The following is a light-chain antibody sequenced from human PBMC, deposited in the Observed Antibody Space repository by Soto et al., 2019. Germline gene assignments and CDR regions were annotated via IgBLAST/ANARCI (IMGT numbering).Light chain of an antibody. CDR1: SSNIGTGYD. CDR3: QSYDSNLVL. CDR2: GNT. J-gene: IGLJ2*01. Sequence: QSVLTQPPSVSGAPGQRVTISCTGSSSNIGTGYDVHWYQQVPGTAPKLLIYGNTNRPSGVPDRFFGSQSGTSASLAISGLQPEDEAVYYCQSYDSNLVLFGGGTKLTVL. V-gene: IGLV1-40*01.